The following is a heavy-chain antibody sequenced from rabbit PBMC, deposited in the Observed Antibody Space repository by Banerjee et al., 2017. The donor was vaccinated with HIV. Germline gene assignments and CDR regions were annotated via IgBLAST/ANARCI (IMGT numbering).Heavy chain of an antibody. J-gene: IGHJ4*01. CDR1: AFSFSNKYV. D-gene: IGHD2-1*01. Sequence: QSLEESGGDLVKPEGSLTLTCTASAFSFSNKYVMCWVRQAPGKGLEWIAYINTGDGSTDYATWVNGRFTISLDNAQNTVFLQMTSLTAADTATYFCARGVTMTMVTFNLWGPGPLVTVS. V-gene: IGHV1S40*01. CDR2: INTGDGST. CDR3: ARGVTMTMVTFNL.